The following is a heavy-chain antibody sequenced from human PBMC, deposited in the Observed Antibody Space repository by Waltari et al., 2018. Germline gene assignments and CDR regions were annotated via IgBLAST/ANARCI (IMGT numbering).Heavy chain of an antibody. D-gene: IGHD3-10*01. V-gene: IGHV1-69-2*01. J-gene: IGHJ4*02. Sequence: EVELVQSGAEVKKPGDTVKIHCKASGYTFMDYFMHWVQQAPGKGLEWMGRIDPEDGETVYSEKFQGRVTITADTSTDTAYMELSSLTSGDTAVYYCAPLPGGSGQTFDYWGQGTLVTVSS. CDR2: IDPEDGET. CDR3: APLPGGSGQTFDY. CDR1: GYTFMDYF.